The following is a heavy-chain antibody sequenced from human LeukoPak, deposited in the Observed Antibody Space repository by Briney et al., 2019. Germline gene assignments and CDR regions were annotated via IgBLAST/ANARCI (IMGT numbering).Heavy chain of an antibody. V-gene: IGHV4-61*02. CDR2: IYTSGST. CDR3: ARDGPLASYFDY. J-gene: IGHJ4*02. Sequence: PSETLSLTCTVSGGSISSGSYYWSWIRQPAGKGLEWIGRIYTSGSTNYNPSLKSRVTISVDTSKNQFSLKLSSVTAADTAVYYCARDGPLASYFDYWGQGTLVTVSS. CDR1: GGSISSGSYY.